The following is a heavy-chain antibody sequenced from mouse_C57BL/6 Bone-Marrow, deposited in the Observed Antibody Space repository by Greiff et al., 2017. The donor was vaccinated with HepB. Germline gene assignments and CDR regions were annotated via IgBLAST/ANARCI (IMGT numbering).Heavy chain of an antibody. J-gene: IGHJ3*01. D-gene: IGHD2-3*01. Sequence: EVMLVESGGGLVQPGGSLKLSCAASGFTFSSYGMSWVRQTPDKRLEWVATISSGGSYTYYPDSVKGRFTISRDNAKNTLYLQMSSLKSEDTAMYYCARLWDGYSWFAYWGQGTLVTVSA. CDR3: ARLWDGYSWFAY. CDR1: GFTFSSYG. V-gene: IGHV5-6*03. CDR2: ISSGGSYT.